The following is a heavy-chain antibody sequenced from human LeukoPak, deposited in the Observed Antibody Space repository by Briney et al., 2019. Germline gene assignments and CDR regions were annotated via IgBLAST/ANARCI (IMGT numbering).Heavy chain of an antibody. Sequence: PGGSLRPSCAVSGFTFSDFWMSWVRQAPGRGLEWVANIHPEGNEKYHVESVKGRFTISRDNAKNSLFLQMNGLRVEDTAAYYCARGDAFSGDHWGQGTLVTVSS. CDR1: GFTFSDFW. CDR3: ARGDAFSGDH. CDR2: IHPEGNEK. V-gene: IGHV3-7*04. J-gene: IGHJ4*02.